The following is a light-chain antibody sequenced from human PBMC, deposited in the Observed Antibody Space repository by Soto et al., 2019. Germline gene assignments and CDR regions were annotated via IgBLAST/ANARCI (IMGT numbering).Light chain of an antibody. CDR2: GAS. Sequence: EIVLTQSPGTLSLSPGERATLSCRASQSVSSSYLAWYQQKPGQAPRLLIYGASSRATGIPDRFSGSGSGTDCTLTISSLKPEDFAVYYCHQYGSSPQITFGPGTKVDIK. CDR1: QSVSSSY. CDR3: HQYGSSPQIT. J-gene: IGKJ3*01. V-gene: IGKV3-20*01.